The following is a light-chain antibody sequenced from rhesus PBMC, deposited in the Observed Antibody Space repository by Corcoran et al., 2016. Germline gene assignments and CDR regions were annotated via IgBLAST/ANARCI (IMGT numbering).Light chain of an antibody. J-gene: IGKJ4*01. V-gene: IGKV1S14*01. CDR1: QGISHY. CDR2: YAS. CDR3: QQHNSFPLT. Sequence: DIQMTQSPSSLSASVGDTVTITCRASQGISHYLAWYQQKPGKAPKPLIYYASNLESGVPSRFSGSGSGTDFTLTSSTLQPEDFATYYCQQHNSFPLTFGEGTKVDLK.